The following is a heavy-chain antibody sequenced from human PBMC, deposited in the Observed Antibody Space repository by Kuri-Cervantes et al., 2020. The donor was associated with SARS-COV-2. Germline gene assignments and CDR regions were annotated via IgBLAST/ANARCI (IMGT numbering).Heavy chain of an antibody. D-gene: IGHD4-17*01. CDR2: IIPSGGGT. V-gene: IGHV1-46*01. J-gene: IGHJ6*02. CDR3: ARDPTTVTTGIGMDV. Sequence: ASVKVTCKASGYTFTTYYIHWVRQAPGQGLEWMGIIIPSGGGTSYAQKFQGRVAVTRDTPTSTVYMELSSLKSEDTAVYYCARDPTTVTTGIGMDVWGQGTTVTVSS. CDR1: GYTFTTYY.